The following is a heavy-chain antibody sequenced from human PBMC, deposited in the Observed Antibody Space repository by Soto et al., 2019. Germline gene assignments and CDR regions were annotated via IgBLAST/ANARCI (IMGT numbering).Heavy chain of an antibody. CDR2: ISYDGSNK. Sequence: QVQLVESGGGVVQPGRSLRLSCAASGFTFSSYGMHWVRQAPGKGLEWVAVISYDGSNKYYADSVKGRFTISRDNSKNTLYLKMNSLRAEDTAVYYCAKEYYDSSGYYRLSYYYYYGMDVWGQGTTVTVSS. CDR1: GFTFSSYG. V-gene: IGHV3-30*18. J-gene: IGHJ6*02. CDR3: AKEYYDSSGYYRLSYYYYYGMDV. D-gene: IGHD3-22*01.